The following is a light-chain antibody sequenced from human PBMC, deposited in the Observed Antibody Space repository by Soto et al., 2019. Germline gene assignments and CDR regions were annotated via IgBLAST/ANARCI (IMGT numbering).Light chain of an antibody. CDR2: DAS. CDR1: QSVSSY. CDR3: QQRSNWPLYT. J-gene: IGKJ2*01. Sequence: EIVLTQSPATLSLSPGERATLSCRASQSVSSYLAWYQQKPGQAPRLLIYDASNRATGIPARFSGSGSGTDFTLPISSLEPEDFAVYYCQQRSNWPLYTFGQRTKLEIK. V-gene: IGKV3-11*01.